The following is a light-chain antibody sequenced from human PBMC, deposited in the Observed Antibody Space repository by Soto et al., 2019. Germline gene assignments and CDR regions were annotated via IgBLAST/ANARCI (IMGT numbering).Light chain of an antibody. Sequence: DVVMTQSPLSLPVTLGQPASISCRSSQSLVYNGGNTYLNWFQQRPGRSPRRLIYRVSKRDSGVPDRFSGSGSGTDFTLRISRVEAEDLGVYYCMQGSHWPRTFGQGTKV. CDR2: RVS. CDR1: QSLVYNGGNTY. CDR3: MQGSHWPRT. V-gene: IGKV2-30*01. J-gene: IGKJ1*01.